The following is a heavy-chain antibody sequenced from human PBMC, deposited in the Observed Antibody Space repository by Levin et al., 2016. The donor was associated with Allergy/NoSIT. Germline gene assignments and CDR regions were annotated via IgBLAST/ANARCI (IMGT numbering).Heavy chain of an antibody. CDR2: ISYDGNAK. D-gene: IGHD4-17*01. Sequence: GESLKISCTGFGFTFYNYAMQWVRQAPGKGLEWVGVISYDGNAKYYADSVKGRFTISRDNSQNTLSLQINSLRREDTAVYYCTRGKEYYGDYSEYWGQGTLVTVSS. J-gene: IGHJ4*02. V-gene: IGHV3-30*04. CDR3: TRGKEYYGDYSEY. CDR1: GFTFYNYA.